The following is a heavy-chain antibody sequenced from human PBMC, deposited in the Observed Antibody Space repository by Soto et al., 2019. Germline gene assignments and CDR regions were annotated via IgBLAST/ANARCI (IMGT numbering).Heavy chain of an antibody. CDR2: ISGSGGSP. J-gene: IGHJ5*02. V-gene: IGHV3-23*01. CDR1: GFTFSGHT. D-gene: IGHD2-15*01. Sequence: GGSLRLSCAASGFTFSGHTMSWVRQAPGKGLEWVSAISGSGGSPSYADSVQGRLTISRDNPKNTLYLQMSSLRVEDTAIYYCAKARCTSNTCYVPDHWGQGTLVTVSS. CDR3: AKARCTSNTCYVPDH.